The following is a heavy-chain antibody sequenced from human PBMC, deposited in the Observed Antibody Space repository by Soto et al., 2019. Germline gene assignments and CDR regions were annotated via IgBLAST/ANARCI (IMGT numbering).Heavy chain of an antibody. CDR1: GFTFDDYA. Sequence: GGSLRLSCAASGFTFDDYAMHWVRQAPGKGLEWVSGISWNSGSIGYADSVKGRFTISRDNAKNSLYLQMNSLRAEDTALYYCAKGDGVTLDGAFDIWGQGTMVTVSS. V-gene: IGHV3-9*01. J-gene: IGHJ3*02. CDR3: AKGDGVTLDGAFDI. D-gene: IGHD2-8*01. CDR2: ISWNSGSI.